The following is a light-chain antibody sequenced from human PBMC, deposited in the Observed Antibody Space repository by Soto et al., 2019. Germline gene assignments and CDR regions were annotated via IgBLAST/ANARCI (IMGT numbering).Light chain of an antibody. CDR2: AAS. CDR3: QHSSSPPIP. CDR1: QNIKTY. Sequence: DIQMTQSPSSLSASVGDSVTITCRASQNIKTYLNWYQQKPGKAPNLLIYAASSLHSGVPSRFSGSGSGTDFTLTISSLQPEDFAAYYCQHSSSPPIPFGQGTLLEIK. J-gene: IGKJ5*01. V-gene: IGKV1-39*01.